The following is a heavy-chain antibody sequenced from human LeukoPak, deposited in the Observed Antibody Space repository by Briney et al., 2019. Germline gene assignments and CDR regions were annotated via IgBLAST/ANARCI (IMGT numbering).Heavy chain of an antibody. D-gene: IGHD3-3*01. CDR2: ISSSSSYI. Sequence: GGSLRLSCAASGFTFSSYSMNWVRQSPGKGLEWVSSISSSSSYIYYADSVKGRFTISRDNAKNSLYLQMNSLRAEDTAVYYCARGESKRLLEWLFFDYWGQGTLVTVSS. J-gene: IGHJ4*02. V-gene: IGHV3-21*01. CDR1: GFTFSSYS. CDR3: ARGESKRLLEWLFFDY.